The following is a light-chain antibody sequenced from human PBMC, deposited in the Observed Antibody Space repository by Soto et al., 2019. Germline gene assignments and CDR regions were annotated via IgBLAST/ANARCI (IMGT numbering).Light chain of an antibody. CDR2: SNH. CDR1: SSNIGSNT. J-gene: IGLJ1*01. V-gene: IGLV1-44*01. Sequence: QLVLTQPPSASGTPGQRVIISCSGSSSNIGSNTVNWYQQLPGTAPKLLIYSNHQRPSGVPDRFSGSKSGTSASLAISGLQAEDGACYYCAGWGCRLNWVFGTGTKLTVL. CDR3: AGWGCRLNWV.